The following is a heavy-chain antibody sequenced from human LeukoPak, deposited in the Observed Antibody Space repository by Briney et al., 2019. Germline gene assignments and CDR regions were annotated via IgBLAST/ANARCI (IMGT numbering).Heavy chain of an antibody. J-gene: IGHJ4*02. D-gene: IGHD3-3*01. CDR1: GYTFTSYY. CDR3: ARVGFWSGYAYYFDY. V-gene: IGHV1-46*01. Sequence: ASVKVSCKASGYTFTSYYMYWVRQAPGQGLEWMGIINPSGGSTSYAQKFQGRVTMTRDTSTSTVYMELSSLRSEDTAVYYCARVGFWSGYAYYFDYWGQGTLVTVSS. CDR2: INPSGGST.